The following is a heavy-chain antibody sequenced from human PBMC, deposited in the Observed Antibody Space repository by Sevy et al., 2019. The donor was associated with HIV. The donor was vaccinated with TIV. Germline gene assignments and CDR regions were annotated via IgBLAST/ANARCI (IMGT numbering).Heavy chain of an antibody. J-gene: IGHJ6*02. V-gene: IGHV3-33*05. CDR1: GFSFSSFG. Sequence: GGSLRLSCAASGFSFSSFGMHWVRQAPGKGLERVAVISYDENKKHYSDSVKGRFTISRDNSKDTLYLQMNSLRVEDTAVYYCARGLAALPYYYYGMDVWGQGTTVTVSS. CDR2: ISYDENKK. D-gene: IGHD6-6*01. CDR3: ARGLAALPYYYYGMDV.